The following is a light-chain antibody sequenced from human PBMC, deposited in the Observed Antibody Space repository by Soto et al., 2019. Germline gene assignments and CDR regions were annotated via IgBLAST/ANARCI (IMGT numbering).Light chain of an antibody. Sequence: DIQMTQSPSTLSASLGDRVTITCRASQSISSWLAWYQQKPGKAPKLLIYDASSLESGVPSRFSGSGSGTEFTLTISSLQPDDFATYYCQQYNSQWTFGQGTKVDI. V-gene: IGKV1-5*01. CDR1: QSISSW. J-gene: IGKJ1*01. CDR3: QQYNSQWT. CDR2: DAS.